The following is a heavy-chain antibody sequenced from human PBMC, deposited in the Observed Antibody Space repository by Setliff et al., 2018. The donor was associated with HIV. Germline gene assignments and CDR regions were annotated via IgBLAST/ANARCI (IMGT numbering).Heavy chain of an antibody. Sequence: KPSETLSLTCTVSGGSISIYYWSWIRQPPGKGLEWIGYIDYTGSTNYNPSPKSRVTISVDTSENQFSLKLTSVTAADTAVYYCARGDYYYFDYWGQGTLVTVSS. D-gene: IGHD4-17*01. CDR3: ARGDYYYFDY. CDR1: GGSISIYY. V-gene: IGHV4-59*01. CDR2: IDYTGST. J-gene: IGHJ4*02.